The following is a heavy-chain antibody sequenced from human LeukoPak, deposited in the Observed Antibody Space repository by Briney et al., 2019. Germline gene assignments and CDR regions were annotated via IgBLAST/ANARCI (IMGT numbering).Heavy chain of an antibody. CDR3: AKDAYFDWLLGVRLDC. V-gene: IGHV3-9*01. CDR2: ISWNSGSI. CDR1: GFTFDDYA. J-gene: IGHJ4*02. D-gene: IGHD3-9*01. Sequence: PGGSLRLSCAASGFTFDDYAMHWVRQAPGKGLEWVSGISWNSGSIGYADSVKGRFTISRDNAKNSLYLQMNSLRAEDTALYYCAKDAYFDWLLGVRLDCWGQGTLVTVSS.